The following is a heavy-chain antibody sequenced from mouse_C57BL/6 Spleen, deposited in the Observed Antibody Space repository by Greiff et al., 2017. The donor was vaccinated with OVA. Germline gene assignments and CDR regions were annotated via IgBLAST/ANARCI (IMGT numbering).Heavy chain of an antibody. CDR1: GYTFTSYW. Sequence: QVQLQQPGAELVKPGASVKMSCKASGYTFTSYWITWVKQRPGQGLEWIGDIYPGSGSTNYNEKFKSKATLTVDTSSSTAYMQLSSLTSEDSAVYYCARGSNYTPCLAYWGQGTLVTVSA. CDR3: ARGSNYTPCLAY. CDR2: IYPGSGST. D-gene: IGHD2-5*01. V-gene: IGHV1-55*01. J-gene: IGHJ3*01.